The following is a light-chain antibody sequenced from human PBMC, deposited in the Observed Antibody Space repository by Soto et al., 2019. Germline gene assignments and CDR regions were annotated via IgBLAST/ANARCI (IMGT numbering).Light chain of an antibody. CDR1: SSNIGSNT. CDR2: NND. J-gene: IGLJ2*01. Sequence: QAVVTQAPSASGTPGQRVTISCSGSSSNIGSNTVNWYQQLPGTAPRLLIYNNDQRPSGVPDRFSGSKSGTSASLAVSGLQSEDEADYYCASWDDSLNGLNIGGGTKLTVL. V-gene: IGLV1-44*01. CDR3: ASWDDSLNGLN.